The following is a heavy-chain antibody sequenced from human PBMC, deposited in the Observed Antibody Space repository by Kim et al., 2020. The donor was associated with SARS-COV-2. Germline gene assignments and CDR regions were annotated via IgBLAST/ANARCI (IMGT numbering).Heavy chain of an antibody. CDR1: GYTLTELS. D-gene: IGHD2-15*01. Sequence: ASVKVSCKVSGYTLTELSMHWVRPAPGKGLEWMGGFDPEDGETIYAQKFQGRVTMTEDTSTDTAYMELSSLRSEDTAVYYCATSPATRRGHWFDPWGQGTLVTVSS. CDR2: FDPEDGET. J-gene: IGHJ5*02. V-gene: IGHV1-24*01. CDR3: ATSPATRRGHWFDP.